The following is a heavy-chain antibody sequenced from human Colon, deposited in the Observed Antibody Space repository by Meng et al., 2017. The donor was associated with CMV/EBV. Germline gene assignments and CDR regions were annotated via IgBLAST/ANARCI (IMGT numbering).Heavy chain of an antibody. CDR1: GGSFSGYY. D-gene: IGHD3-10*01. J-gene: IGHJ4*02. V-gene: IGHV4-34*01. CDR2: INHSGST. Sequence: VQLQQWGDGLLQPSATLSLTCAVYGGSFSGYYWSWIRQPPGKGLEWIGEINHSGSTNYNPSLKSRVTISVDTSKNQFSLKLSSVTAADTAVYYCVRGLYGSGRHQIDYWGQGTLVTVSS. CDR3: VRGLYGSGRHQIDY.